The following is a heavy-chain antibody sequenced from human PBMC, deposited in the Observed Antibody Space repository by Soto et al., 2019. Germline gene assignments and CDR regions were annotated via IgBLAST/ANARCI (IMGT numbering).Heavy chain of an antibody. CDR1: GFTVSDHF. D-gene: IGHD1-1*01. V-gene: IGHV3-72*01. CDR3: ARGTGTFLSGDLRRSDYCYYMDV. J-gene: IGHJ6*03. Sequence: EVQLVESGGGLVQPGGSLRLSCAASGFTVSDHFMDWVRQAPEKGLEWVGRTRHTARSYTTEYAVSLKGRFTVSRDDSKNSLYLQMHSVTTEDTAVYDCARGTGTFLSGDLRRSDYCYYMDVLGTGTTVTVSS. CDR2: TRHTARSYTT.